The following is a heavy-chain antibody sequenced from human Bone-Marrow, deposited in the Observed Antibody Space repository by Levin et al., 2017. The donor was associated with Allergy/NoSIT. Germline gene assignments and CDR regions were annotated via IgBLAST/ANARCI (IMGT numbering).Heavy chain of an antibody. CDR2: ISGSGGST. Sequence: GGSLRLSCAASGFTFSSYAMSWVRQAPGKGLEWVSAISGSGGSTYYADSVKGRFTISRDNSKNTLYLQMNSLRAEDTAVYYCAKDSEILWFRELGSNWFDPWGQGTLVTVSS. V-gene: IGHV3-23*01. J-gene: IGHJ5*02. D-gene: IGHD3-10*01. CDR3: AKDSEILWFRELGSNWFDP. CDR1: GFTFSSYA.